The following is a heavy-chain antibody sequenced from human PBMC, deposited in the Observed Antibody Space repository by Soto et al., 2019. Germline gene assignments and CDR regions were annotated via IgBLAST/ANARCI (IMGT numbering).Heavy chain of an antibody. CDR3: AKQGPLHCSGTSCPYYFDY. Sequence: SETLCLTCPVSGGSIGSYDGSWIRPTPGKGLEWIGYIYYSGSTNYNPSLKSRVTISVDTSKNQFSLKLSSVTAADTAVYYCAKQGPLHCSGTSCPYYFDYWGQGALVTVSS. CDR2: IYYSGST. D-gene: IGHD2-2*01. V-gene: IGHV4-59*01. CDR1: GGSIGSYD. J-gene: IGHJ4*02.